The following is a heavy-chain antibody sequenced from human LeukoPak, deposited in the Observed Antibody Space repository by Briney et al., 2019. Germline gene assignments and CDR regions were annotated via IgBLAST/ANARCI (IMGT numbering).Heavy chain of an antibody. CDR1: GFTFSSYC. CDR3: ARAQGNPGLTGISLFDY. CDR2: ISSSSSYI. J-gene: IGHJ4*02. V-gene: IGHV3-21*04. D-gene: IGHD1-20*01. Sequence: GGSLRLSCAASGFTFSSYCMNWVRQAPGKGLEWVSFISSSSSYIYYADSVKGRFTISRDNAKNSLYLQMNSLRAEDTALYYCARAQGNPGLTGISLFDYWGQGTLVTVSS.